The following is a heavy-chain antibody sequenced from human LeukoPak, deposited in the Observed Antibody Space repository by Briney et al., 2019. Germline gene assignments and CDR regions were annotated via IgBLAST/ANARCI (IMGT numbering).Heavy chain of an antibody. D-gene: IGHD6-13*01. J-gene: IGHJ5*02. CDR3: AREGIAAAGPRGWFDP. CDR2: IWYDGSNK. Sequence: GGSLRLSCAASGFTFSSYGMHWVRQAPGKGLEWVAVIWYDGSNKYYAYSVKGRFTISRDNSKNTLYLQMNSLRAEDTAVYYCAREGIAAAGPRGWFDPWGQGTLVTVSS. CDR1: GFTFSSYG. V-gene: IGHV3-33*01.